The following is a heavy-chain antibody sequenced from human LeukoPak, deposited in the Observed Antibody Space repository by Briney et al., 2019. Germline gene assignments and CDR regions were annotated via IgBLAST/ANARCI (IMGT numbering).Heavy chain of an antibody. CDR2: IYYSGST. Sequence: SETLSLTCTVSGGSISSDYWSWIRQPPGKGLEWIGYIYYSGSTNYNPSLKSRVTISVDTSKNQFSLKLSFVTAADTAVYYCARVRRYYYYGMDVWGQGTTVTVSS. CDR3: ARVRRYYYYGMDV. J-gene: IGHJ6*02. D-gene: IGHD1-14*01. V-gene: IGHV4-59*01. CDR1: GGSISSDY.